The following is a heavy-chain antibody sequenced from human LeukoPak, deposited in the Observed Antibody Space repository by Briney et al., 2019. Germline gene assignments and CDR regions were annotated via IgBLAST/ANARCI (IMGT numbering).Heavy chain of an antibody. V-gene: IGHV3-11*01. CDR3: ARRKPQFGELLYGAFDI. CDR2: ISSSGSTI. Sequence: GGSLRLSCAASGFTFSDYYMSWIRQAPGKGLEWVSYISSSGSTIYYADSVKGRFTISRDNAKNSLYLQMNSLRAEDTAVYYCARRKPQFGELLYGAFDIWGQGTVVTVSS. D-gene: IGHD3-10*01. CDR1: GFTFSDYY. J-gene: IGHJ3*02.